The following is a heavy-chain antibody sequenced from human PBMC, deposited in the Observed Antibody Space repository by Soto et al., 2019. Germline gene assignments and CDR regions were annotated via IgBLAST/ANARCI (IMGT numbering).Heavy chain of an antibody. CDR2: ISGDSGST. J-gene: IGHJ4*02. V-gene: IGHV3-23*01. CDR1: GFTFSNYA. D-gene: IGHD6-19*01. CDR3: AKSGDSAGWGIDF. Sequence: EVQLLESGGGLVQPGGSLRLSCAASGFTFSNYAMSWVRQAPGKGLEWVSAISGDSGSTYYADSVKGRFTISRDNSKNTLYLQMNSLRAEDTAVYYCAKSGDSAGWGIDFWGQGTLVTVSS.